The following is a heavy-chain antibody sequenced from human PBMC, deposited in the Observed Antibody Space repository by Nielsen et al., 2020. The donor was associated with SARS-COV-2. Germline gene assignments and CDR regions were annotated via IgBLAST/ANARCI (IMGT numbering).Heavy chain of an antibody. Sequence: ASVKVSCKTSEYTFTSDHMHWVRQAPGQGFEWMGIINPSGYYTTYAQRFQGRVTVTRDTSTSTVYMELSSLRSEDTAVYYCASDRTGSWTLDYWGQGTLVTVSS. D-gene: IGHD6-13*01. CDR1: EYTFTSDH. CDR3: ASDRTGSWTLDY. CDR2: INPSGYYT. V-gene: IGHV1-46*01. J-gene: IGHJ4*02.